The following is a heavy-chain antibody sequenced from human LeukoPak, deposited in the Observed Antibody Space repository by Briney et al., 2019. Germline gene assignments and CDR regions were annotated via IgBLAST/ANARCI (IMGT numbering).Heavy chain of an antibody. CDR1: GFTFSSYA. Sequence: QPGGSLRLSCAASGFTFSSYAMSWVRQAPGKGLEWVSAISGSGGSTYYADSVKGRFTISRDNSKNTLYLQMNSLRAEDTAVYYCANSHDSSGYYYGYYFDYWGQGTLVTVSS. CDR2: ISGSGGST. V-gene: IGHV3-23*01. J-gene: IGHJ4*02. CDR3: ANSHDSSGYYYGYYFDY. D-gene: IGHD3-22*01.